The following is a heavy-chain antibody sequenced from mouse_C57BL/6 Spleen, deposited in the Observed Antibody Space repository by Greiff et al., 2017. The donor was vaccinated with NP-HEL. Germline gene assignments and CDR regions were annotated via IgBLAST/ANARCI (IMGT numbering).Heavy chain of an antibody. V-gene: IGHV1-61*01. CDR2: IYPSDSET. D-gene: IGHD2-2*01. Sequence: VQLQQSGAELVRPGSSVKLSCKASGYTFTSYWMDWVKQRPGQGLEWIGNIYPSDSETHYNQKFKDKATLTVDKSSSTAYMQLSSLTSEDSAVYYCAREGRLRRDYAMDYWGQGTSVTVSS. CDR1: GYTFTSYW. CDR3: AREGRLRRDYAMDY. J-gene: IGHJ4*01.